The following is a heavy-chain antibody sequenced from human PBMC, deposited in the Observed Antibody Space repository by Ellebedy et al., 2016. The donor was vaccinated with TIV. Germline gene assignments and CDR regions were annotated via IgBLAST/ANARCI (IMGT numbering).Heavy chain of an antibody. CDR3: ARNRNDFDANGYWNY. CDR2: INHDSAIK. V-gene: IGHV3-11*01. D-gene: IGHD3-22*01. Sequence: GGSLRLSCAASGFSFREYYMSWIRQAPGKGLECVAYINHDSAIKYYADAVRGRFTVSRDNAENSLHLQMNSLRAEDTAVYYCARNRNDFDANGYWNYWGPGAQVTVSS. CDR1: GFSFREYY. J-gene: IGHJ4*02.